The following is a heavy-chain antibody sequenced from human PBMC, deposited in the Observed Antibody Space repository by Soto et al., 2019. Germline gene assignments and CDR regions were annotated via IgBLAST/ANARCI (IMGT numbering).Heavy chain of an antibody. CDR3: AMRPIAARQAPLELDYYGMDV. Sequence: ASVKVSCKASGYTFTSYYMHWVRQAPGQGLEWMGIINPSGGSTSYAQKFQGRVTMTRDTSTSTVYMELSSLRSEDTAEYYCAMRPIAARQAPLELDYYGMDVWGQGTTVTVSS. V-gene: IGHV1-46*01. CDR2: INPSGGST. D-gene: IGHD6-6*01. J-gene: IGHJ6*02. CDR1: GYTFTSYY.